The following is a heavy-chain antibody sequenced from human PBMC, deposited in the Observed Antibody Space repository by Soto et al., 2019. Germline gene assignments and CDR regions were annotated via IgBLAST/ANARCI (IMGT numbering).Heavy chain of an antibody. J-gene: IGHJ5*02. Sequence: QVQLVQSGAEVKKPGSSVKVSCKASGGTFSSYAISWVRQAPGQGLEWMGGIIPIFGTANYAQKFQGRVTITADESTSTAYMELSSLRSENTAVYYWASMALKLRYFAWHNWFDPWGQGTLVTVSS. D-gene: IGHD3-9*01. CDR2: IIPIFGTA. CDR1: GGTFSSYA. V-gene: IGHV1-69*01. CDR3: ASMALKLRYFAWHNWFDP.